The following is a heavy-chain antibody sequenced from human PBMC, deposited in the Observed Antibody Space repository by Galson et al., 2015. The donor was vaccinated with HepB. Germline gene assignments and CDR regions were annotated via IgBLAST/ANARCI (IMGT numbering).Heavy chain of an antibody. CDR1: GYTLTELS. Sequence: SVKVSCKVSGYTLTELSMHWVRQAPGKGLEWMGGFDPEDGETIYAQKFQGRVTMTEDTSTDTAYMELSSLRSEDTAVYYCATSLYCSGGSCYSEGGGMDVWGQGTTVTVSS. D-gene: IGHD2-15*01. CDR2: FDPEDGET. V-gene: IGHV1-24*01. CDR3: ATSLYCSGGSCYSEGGGMDV. J-gene: IGHJ6*02.